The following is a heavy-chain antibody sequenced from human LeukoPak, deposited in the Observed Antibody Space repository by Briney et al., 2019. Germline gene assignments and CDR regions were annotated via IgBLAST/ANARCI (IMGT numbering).Heavy chain of an antibody. Sequence: GSLRLSCAASGFIVSQNYMSWIRQPPGKGLEWIGNIFYSGSTYYSPPLKSRLSISLDTSRNQFFLRLNSVTAADTAVYYCAKSNGYGLVDIWGQGTMVTVSS. D-gene: IGHD3-10*01. CDR2: IFYSGST. CDR1: GFIVSQNY. J-gene: IGHJ3*02. V-gene: IGHV4-59*04. CDR3: AKSNGYGLVDI.